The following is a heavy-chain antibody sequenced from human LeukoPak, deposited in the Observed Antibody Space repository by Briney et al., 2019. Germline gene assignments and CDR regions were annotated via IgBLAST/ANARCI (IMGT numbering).Heavy chain of an antibody. CDR3: ARGYRNWFDP. V-gene: IGHV4-4*09. Sequence: SETLSLTCTVSGGSISSYYWSWIRQPPGKGLEWIGYIYTSGSTNYNPSLKSRVTMSVDTSKNQFSLKLSSLTAADTAVYYCARGYRNWFDPWGQGTLVTVSS. J-gene: IGHJ5*02. D-gene: IGHD1-1*01. CDR2: IYTSGST. CDR1: GGSISSYY.